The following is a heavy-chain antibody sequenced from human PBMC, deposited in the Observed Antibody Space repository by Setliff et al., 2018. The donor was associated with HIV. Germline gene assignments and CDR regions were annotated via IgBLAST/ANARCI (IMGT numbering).Heavy chain of an antibody. CDR2: IKPDGSEK. CDR1: GFTFSNYW. D-gene: IGHD3-3*01. CDR3: ARDAYYDFWSGYSVNWFDP. V-gene: IGHV3-7*01. J-gene: IGHJ5*02. Sequence: PGGSLRLSCAASGFTFSNYWMSWVRQAPGKGLEWVANIKPDGSEKNYVDSVKGRFTISRDSAKNSLYLQMNSLRAEDTAVYYCARDAYYDFWSGYSVNWFDPWGQGTLVTVS.